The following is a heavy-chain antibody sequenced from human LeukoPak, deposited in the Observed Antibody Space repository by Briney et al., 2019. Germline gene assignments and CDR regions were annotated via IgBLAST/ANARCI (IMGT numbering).Heavy chain of an antibody. Sequence: GGSLRLSCAASGFTFSSYEMNWVRQAPGKGLEWVSYISSSGSTIYYADSVKGRFTISRDNAKNSLYLQMNSLRAEDTAVYYCARWYYDSSGYYQHFDYWGQGTLVTVSS. J-gene: IGHJ4*02. CDR3: ARWYYDSSGYYQHFDY. CDR1: GFTFSSYE. CDR2: ISSSGSTI. D-gene: IGHD3-22*01. V-gene: IGHV3-48*03.